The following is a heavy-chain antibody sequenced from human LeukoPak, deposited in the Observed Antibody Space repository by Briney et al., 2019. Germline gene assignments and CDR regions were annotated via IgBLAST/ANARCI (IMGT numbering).Heavy chain of an antibody. CDR2: ISGDGENT. CDR3: AKRGVQGYMDV. J-gene: IGHJ6*03. D-gene: IGHD1-26*01. CDR1: GFQFGGFV. V-gene: IGHV3-23*01. Sequence: TGGSLRLSCAASGFQFGGFVMHWVRQAPGQGLEWVSSISGDGENTYYTASVRGRFTIPRDNSKNILNLQMSSLRAEETALYYCAKRGVQGYMDVWGKGATVIVSS.